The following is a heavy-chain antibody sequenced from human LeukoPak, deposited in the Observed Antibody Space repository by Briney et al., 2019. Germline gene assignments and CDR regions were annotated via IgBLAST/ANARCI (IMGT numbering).Heavy chain of an antibody. CDR1: GYTFTSYY. Sequence: GASVKVSCKASGYTFTSYYMHWVRQAPGQGLEWMGIINPSGGSTSYAQKFQGRVTMTRDTSISTAYMELSRLRSDDTAVYYCSWGVPAAMLDPWGQGTLVTVSS. V-gene: IGHV1-46*03. CDR3: SWGVPAAMLDP. CDR2: INPSGGST. J-gene: IGHJ5*02. D-gene: IGHD2-2*01.